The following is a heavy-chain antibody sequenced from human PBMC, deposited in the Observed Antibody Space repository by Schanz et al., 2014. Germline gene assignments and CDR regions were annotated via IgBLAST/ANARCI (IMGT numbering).Heavy chain of an antibody. J-gene: IGHJ4*02. CDR2: INSVGSNT. V-gene: IGHV3-74*02. Sequence: EVQLLESGGGLVQPGGSLRLSCAASGFTFSSHWMHWVRQDPGKGLVWVARINSVGSNTDYADSVKGRFTISRDNAKNSLYLQMNGLRAEDTAVYYCAKSQGSSFDSWGQGTLVTVSS. CDR1: GFTFSSHW. D-gene: IGHD6-13*01. CDR3: AKSQGSSFDS.